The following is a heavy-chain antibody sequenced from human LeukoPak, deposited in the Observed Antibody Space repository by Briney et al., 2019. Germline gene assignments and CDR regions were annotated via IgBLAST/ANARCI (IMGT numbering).Heavy chain of an antibody. CDR2: IKEDGTSQ. J-gene: IGHJ4*02. V-gene: IGHV3-74*03. CDR1: EFTLSNYW. CDR3: ARGLLVAGGALDF. Sequence: GGSLRLSCAASEFTLSNYWMHWVRQAPGKGLVWVSRIKEDGTSQTYVDSVKGRFTISRDNAKNTLYLQMNSLRAEDTAVYYCARGLLVAGGALDFWGQGALVTVSP. D-gene: IGHD6-19*01.